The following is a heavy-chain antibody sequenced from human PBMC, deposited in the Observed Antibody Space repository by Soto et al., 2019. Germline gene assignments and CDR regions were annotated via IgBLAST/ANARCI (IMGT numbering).Heavy chain of an antibody. CDR3: ASHNFFCGGDCNSSGMDV. CDR1: GYMFTNYW. J-gene: IGHJ6*02. Sequence: PGESLKISCQGSGYMFTNYWINWVRQLSGGGLEWLGRIDPGDSYTKYNPSFQGHVTISADKSTSTAYLQWSSLRASDTAVYYCASHNFFCGGDCNSSGMDVWGQGTTVTVSS. V-gene: IGHV5-10-1*01. CDR2: IDPGDSYT. D-gene: IGHD2-21*02.